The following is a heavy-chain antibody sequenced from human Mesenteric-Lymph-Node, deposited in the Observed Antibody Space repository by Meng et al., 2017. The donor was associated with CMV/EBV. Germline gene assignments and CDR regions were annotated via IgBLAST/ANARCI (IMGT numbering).Heavy chain of an antibody. CDR1: GFTFSKAW. CDR2: IKSKTDGGTT. D-gene: IGHD2-8*02. CDR3: STWSAGVGY. Sequence: GESLKISCAASGFTFSKAWMSWVRQAPGKGLEWVGRIKSKTDGGTTDYAAPVKGRFTISRDDSKTTLYLQMNGLKTEDTAVYYYSTWSAGVGYWGQGTLVTVSS. J-gene: IGHJ4*02. V-gene: IGHV3-15*01.